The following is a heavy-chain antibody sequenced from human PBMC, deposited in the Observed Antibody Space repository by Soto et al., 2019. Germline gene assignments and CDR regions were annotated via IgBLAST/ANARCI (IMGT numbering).Heavy chain of an antibody. CDR2: IYYSGST. CDR3: ARHVYCSGGSCYPNPLDY. CDR1: GGSISSSSYY. Sequence: SETLSLTCTVSGGSISSSSYYWGWIRQPPGKGLEWIGSIYYSGSTYYNPSLKSRVTISVDTSKNQFSLKLSSVTAADTAVYYCARHVYCSGGSCYPNPLDYWGQGTLVTVSS. V-gene: IGHV4-39*01. D-gene: IGHD2-15*01. J-gene: IGHJ4*02.